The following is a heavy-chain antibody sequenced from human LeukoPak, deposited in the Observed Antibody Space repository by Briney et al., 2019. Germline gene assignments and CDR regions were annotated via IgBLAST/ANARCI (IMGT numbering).Heavy chain of an antibody. CDR3: TRRLSTFSSSWYYWFDP. J-gene: IGHJ5*02. CDR1: GFTFSGSA. CDR2: IKTKANSYGT. D-gene: IGHD6-13*01. Sequence: PGGSLRLSCAASGFTFSGSAMHWVRQASGKGLEWVGHIKTKANSYGTAYAASVKGRFTISRDDSKNTTYLQMNSLKTEDTAMYYCTRRLSTFSSSWYYWFDPWGQGTLVTVSS. V-gene: IGHV3-73*01.